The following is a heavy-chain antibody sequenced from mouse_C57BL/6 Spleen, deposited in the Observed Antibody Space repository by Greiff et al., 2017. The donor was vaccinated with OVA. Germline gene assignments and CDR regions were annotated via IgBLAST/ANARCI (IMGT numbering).Heavy chain of an antibody. D-gene: IGHD2-5*01. CDR2: ISSSGST. Sequence: DVKLVESGPGLVKPSPSLSLSCSASGYSITSDYWNWIRQFPGHKLEYIGYISSSGSTYYNPSLKSRISITRDTSKNQYYLQLNSVTTEDTATYYCARSNSNYCFDYWGQGTTVTVSS. CDR3: ARSNSNYCFDY. CDR1: GYSITSDY. V-gene: IGHV3-8*01. J-gene: IGHJ2*01.